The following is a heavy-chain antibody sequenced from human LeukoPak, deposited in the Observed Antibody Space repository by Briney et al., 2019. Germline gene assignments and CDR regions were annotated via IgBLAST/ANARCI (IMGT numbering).Heavy chain of an antibody. CDR3: AKGGSSSTSCYGEVYYYYMDV. Sequence: GGSLRLSCAASGFTFSSYGMHWVRQAPGKGLEWVAVIWYDGSNKYYADSVKGRFTISRDNSKNTLYLQMNSLRAEDTAVYYCAKGGSSSTSCYGEVYYYYMDVWGKGTTVTVSS. V-gene: IGHV3-33*06. J-gene: IGHJ6*03. CDR2: IWYDGSNK. CDR1: GFTFSSYG. D-gene: IGHD2-2*01.